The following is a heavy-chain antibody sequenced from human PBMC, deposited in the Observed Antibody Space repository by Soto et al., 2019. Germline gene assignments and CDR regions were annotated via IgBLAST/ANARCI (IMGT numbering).Heavy chain of an antibody. Sequence: SETLSLTCTVSGGSISSYYWSWIRQPPGKGLEWIGYIYYSGGTNYSPSLKSRVTISVDTSKNQFSLKLSSVTAADTAVYYCARGTVTINYFDPWGQGTLVTVSS. D-gene: IGHD4-4*01. CDR3: ARGTVTINYFDP. CDR2: IYYSGGT. CDR1: GGSISSYY. J-gene: IGHJ5*02. V-gene: IGHV4-59*13.